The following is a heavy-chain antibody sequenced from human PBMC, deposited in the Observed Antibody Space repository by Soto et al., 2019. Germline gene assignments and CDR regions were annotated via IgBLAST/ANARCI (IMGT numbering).Heavy chain of an antibody. D-gene: IGHD2-15*01. CDR1: GFTFSSYA. Sequence: EVQLLESGGGLVQPGGSLRLSCAASGFTFSSYAMSWVRQAPGKGLEWVSAISGSGGSTYYADSVKGRFTISRDNSKNTLYLQMNSLRAEDTAVYYCAKLAGDIVVGWAQRYYYGMDVWGQGTTVTVSS. CDR2: ISGSGGST. V-gene: IGHV3-23*01. CDR3: AKLAGDIVVGWAQRYYYGMDV. J-gene: IGHJ6*02.